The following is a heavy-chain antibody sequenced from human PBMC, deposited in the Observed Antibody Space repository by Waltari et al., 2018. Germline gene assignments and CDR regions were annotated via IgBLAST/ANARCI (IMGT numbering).Heavy chain of an antibody. CDR1: GLPTFTHA. D-gene: IGHD1-20*01. CDR3: AKPFYNWDDPLHS. V-gene: IGHV3-23*01. J-gene: IGHJ1*01. Sequence: EVQLLESGGGFVQPGGSLLLSCQSSGLPTFTHAINWVRQAPGKGLEWVSSISVRDATYYADSVKGRFTISRDYSDNTVYLQMDSLRADDTAVYFCAKPFYNWDDPLHSWGQGTPVTVSS. CDR2: ISVRDAT.